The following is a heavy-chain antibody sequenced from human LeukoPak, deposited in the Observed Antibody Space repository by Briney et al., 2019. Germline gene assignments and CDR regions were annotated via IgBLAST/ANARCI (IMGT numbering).Heavy chain of an antibody. J-gene: IGHJ4*02. Sequence: ASVKXXCKASGGTFISYAISWVRQAPGQGLEWMGRIIPIFGTANYAQKFQGRVTITTDESTSTPYMELSSLRSEDTAVYYCARDEMATIPLGYWGQGTLVTVSS. CDR2: IIPIFGTA. CDR1: GGTFISYA. V-gene: IGHV1-69*05. CDR3: ARDEMATIPLGY. D-gene: IGHD5-24*01.